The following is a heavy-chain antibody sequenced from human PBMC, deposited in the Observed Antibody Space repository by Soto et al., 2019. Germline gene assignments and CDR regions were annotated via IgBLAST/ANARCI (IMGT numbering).Heavy chain of an antibody. CDR1: GSTFVDLG. Sequence: GGSRRLSVAASGSTFVDLGWSGVRQAPGKGREWVSGIIGKGGSKGYPDSGKARFTISRDNAKNSLYLQMNSLRAEDTALYYCARGHTYYYGSDYYGMDVWGQGTTVTVSS. D-gene: IGHD3-10*01. J-gene: IGHJ6*02. CDR2: IIGKGGSK. CDR3: ARGHTYYYGSDYYGMDV. V-gene: IGHV3-20*03.